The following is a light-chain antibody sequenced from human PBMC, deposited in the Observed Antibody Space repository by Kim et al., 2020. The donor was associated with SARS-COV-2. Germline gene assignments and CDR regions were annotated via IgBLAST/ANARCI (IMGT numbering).Light chain of an antibody. V-gene: IGKV2-28*01. J-gene: IGKJ5*01. CDR1: QSLVHSNGITY. CDR3: MQGTQTMT. CDR2: MGS. Sequence: ESASIDCRSSQSLVHSNGITYLDWFLQKAGQSPQLLVYMGSTRASGVPERFSGSGSGTDFTLKISRVEAEDVGIYYCMQGTQTMTFGQGTRLEIK.